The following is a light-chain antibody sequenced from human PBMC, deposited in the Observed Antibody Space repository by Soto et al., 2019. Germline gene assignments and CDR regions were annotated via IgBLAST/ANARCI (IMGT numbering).Light chain of an antibody. J-gene: IGKJ2*01. V-gene: IGKV3-15*01. CDR3: QQYNNCPPYT. CDR2: GAS. CDR1: QSVSSN. Sequence: EIVMTQSPATLSVSPGERATLSCRASQSVSSNLAWYQQKPGQAPRLLIYGASTRATGIPARFSVSGSGTEFTLTTSSLQSEDVSVYYYQQYNNCPPYTFGQGTKLEIK.